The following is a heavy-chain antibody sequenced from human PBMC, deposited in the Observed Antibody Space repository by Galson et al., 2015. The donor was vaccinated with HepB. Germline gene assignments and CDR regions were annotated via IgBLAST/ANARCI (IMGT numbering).Heavy chain of an antibody. V-gene: IGHV3-43D*03. Sequence: SLRLSCAASGFTFGDYAMHWVRQAPGKGLEWVSLISCNGGSIYYADSVKGRFTISRDNSKNSLYLQMNSLRAEDTALYYCAKPTYCSSWHPVDYWGQGTLVTVSS. CDR3: AKPTYCSSWHPVDY. CDR1: GFTFGDYA. J-gene: IGHJ4*02. D-gene: IGHD6-13*01. CDR2: ISCNGGSI.